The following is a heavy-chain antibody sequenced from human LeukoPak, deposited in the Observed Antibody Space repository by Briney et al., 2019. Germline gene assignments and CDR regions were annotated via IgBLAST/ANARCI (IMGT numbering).Heavy chain of an antibody. V-gene: IGHV3-64*01. D-gene: IGHD3-3*01. CDR2: ISSNGGST. CDR3: AKDQGLRSLEWLLPDFDY. Sequence: GGSLRLSCAASGFTFSSYAMHWVRQAPGKGLEYVSAISSNGGSTYYANSVKGRFTISRDNSKNTLYLQMNSLRAEDTAVYYCAKDQGLRSLEWLLPDFDYWGQGTLVTVSS. CDR1: GFTFSSYA. J-gene: IGHJ4*02.